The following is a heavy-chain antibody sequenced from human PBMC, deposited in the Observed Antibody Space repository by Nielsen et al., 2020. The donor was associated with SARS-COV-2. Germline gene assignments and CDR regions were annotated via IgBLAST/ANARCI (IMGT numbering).Heavy chain of an antibody. Sequence: GSLKISCAASGFTFSGHWMSWVRQAPGKGLEWLANIKHDGSEQYYVDSVKGRFTMSRDNAKNLLYLQMNSLRDDDTAVYYCARDSCIVPTNYYFDYWGQGALVTVSS. CDR3: ARDSCIVPTNYYFDY. V-gene: IGHV3-7*01. CDR1: GFTFSGHW. D-gene: IGHD5-12*01. J-gene: IGHJ4*02. CDR2: IKHDGSEQ.